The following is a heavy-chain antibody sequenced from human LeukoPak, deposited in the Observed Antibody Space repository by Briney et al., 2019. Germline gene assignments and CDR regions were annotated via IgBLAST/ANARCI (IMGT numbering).Heavy chain of an antibody. D-gene: IGHD2-15*01. V-gene: IGHV3-21*01. CDR1: GFTFNTYS. J-gene: IGHJ4*02. Sequence: SPGGSLRLSCAASGFTFNTYSMTWVRQAPGKGLGWVSSISSSSSYIYYADSVKGRFTISRDNAENSVYLQMNSLRAEDTAVYYCARRYCSGGSCLDYWGQGTLVTVSS. CDR3: ARRYCSGGSCLDY. CDR2: ISSSSSYI.